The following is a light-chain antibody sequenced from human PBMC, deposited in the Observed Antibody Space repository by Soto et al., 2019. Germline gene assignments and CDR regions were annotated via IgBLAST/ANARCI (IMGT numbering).Light chain of an antibody. Sequence: QSALTQPASVSGSPGQSITIFCAGTMRDIGAYNLVSWYQQHPGRAPQLIIYEVRNRPSGSSFRFSCSKSDNTASLTISGLQAEDEADYYCSSFTSRSSLIFGGGTKLTVL. V-gene: IGLV2-14*01. CDR2: EVR. CDR3: SSFTSRSSLI. J-gene: IGLJ2*01. CDR1: MRDIGAYNL.